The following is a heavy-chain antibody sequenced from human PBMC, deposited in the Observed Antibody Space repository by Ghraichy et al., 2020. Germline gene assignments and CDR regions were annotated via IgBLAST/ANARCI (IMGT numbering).Heavy chain of an antibody. Sequence: GESLNISCAASGLTVVDKFMSWVRQAPGKGLEWVSIISGAGNTYYADSAKGRFTISRDSSRNTLSLQMNSLRTEDTAVYYCASRPGATGGPFDYWSQGTLVTVSS. CDR3: ASRPGATGGPFDY. CDR2: ISGAGNT. J-gene: IGHJ4*02. CDR1: GLTVVDKF. V-gene: IGHV3-66*02. D-gene: IGHD2-15*01.